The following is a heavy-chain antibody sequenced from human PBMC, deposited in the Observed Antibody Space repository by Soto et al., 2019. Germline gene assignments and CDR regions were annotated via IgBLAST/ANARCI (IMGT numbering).Heavy chain of an antibody. CDR3: ARGRSGTAYYFDY. V-gene: IGHV1-46*01. J-gene: IGHJ4*02. CDR2: INPNGGST. CDR1: GYTLTNFY. D-gene: IGHD3-10*01. Sequence: ASVKVSCKASGYTLTNFYIHWVRQAPGQGLEWMGIINPNGGSTNYAHNFQGRVTITRDTSTSTVYMDLSSLRSEDTAVYYCARGRSGTAYYFDYWGQGTLVTVS.